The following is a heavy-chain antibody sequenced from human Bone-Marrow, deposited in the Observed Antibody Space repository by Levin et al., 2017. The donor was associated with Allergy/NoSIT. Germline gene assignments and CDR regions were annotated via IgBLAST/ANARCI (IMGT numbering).Heavy chain of an antibody. CDR1: GFTFSSYT. CDR2: IDTGSNYL. D-gene: IGHD3-22*01. J-gene: IGHJ3*02. Sequence: GGSLRLSCAASGFTFSSYTMNWVRQAPGKGLEWVSSIDTGSNYLYYADSVKGRFTISRDNTKNSLYLQVNSLRDDDTAAYYCARETSQYSSYGATFDILGQGTMVTVSS. CDR3: ARETSQYSSYGATFDI. V-gene: IGHV3-21*01.